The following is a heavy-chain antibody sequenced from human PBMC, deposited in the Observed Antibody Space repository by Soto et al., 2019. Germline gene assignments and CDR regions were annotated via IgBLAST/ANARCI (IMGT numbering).Heavy chain of an antibody. CDR3: ARVGDHTNP. CDR1: GRTFSRYA. V-gene: IGHV1-69*01. D-gene: IGHD3-16*01. J-gene: IGHJ5*02. CDR2: IIPMFGTT. Sequence: QVQLVQSGAEVQKPGSSVKVSCTASGRTFSRYAINWVRQAPGQGLEWMGDIIPMFGTTNYAQKFQGRITITADDSTSTVHMELTNLKSEDTAVYFCARVGDHTNPWGQGTLVTVSS.